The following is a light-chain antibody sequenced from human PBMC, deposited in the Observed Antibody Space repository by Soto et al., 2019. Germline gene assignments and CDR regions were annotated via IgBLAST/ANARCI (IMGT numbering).Light chain of an antibody. Sequence: QSALTQPASVSGSPGQSITISCTATSSDVAVYNYVSWYQQHPGKAPKLVIYDVSNRPFGVSNRFSGSKSGNTASLTISGLQAEDEADYYCSSYTTSTTVFGGGTKVTVL. CDR1: SSDVAVYNY. J-gene: IGLJ2*01. CDR2: DVS. V-gene: IGLV2-14*03. CDR3: SSYTTSTTV.